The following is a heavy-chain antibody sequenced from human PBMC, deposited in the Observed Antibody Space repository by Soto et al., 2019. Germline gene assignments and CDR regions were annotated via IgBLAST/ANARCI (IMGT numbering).Heavy chain of an antibody. CDR1: GFTFSSYS. D-gene: IGHD5-18*01. CDR3: ARGGPAWIQLWLPDY. V-gene: IGHV3-48*02. J-gene: IGHJ4*02. Sequence: PXETLSLTCSAAGFTFSSYSMNWVRQAPGKGLEWVSYISSSSSTIYYADSVKGRFTISRDNAKNSLYLQMNSLRDEDTAVYYCARGGPAWIQLWLPDYWGQGTLVTVSS. CDR2: ISSSSSTI.